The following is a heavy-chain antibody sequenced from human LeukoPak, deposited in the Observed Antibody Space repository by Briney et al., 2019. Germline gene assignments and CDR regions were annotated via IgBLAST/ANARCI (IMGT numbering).Heavy chain of an antibody. CDR1: GGTFSSYA. J-gene: IGHJ6*02. CDR3: ARDQRSSSAYYYYGMDV. V-gene: IGHV1-69*13. CDR2: IIPIFGTA. Sequence: ASVKVSCKASGGTFSSYAISWVRQAPGQGLEWMGGIIPIFGTANYAQKFQGRVTITADESTSTAYMELSSLRSEDTAMYYCARDQRSSSAYYYYGMDVWGQGTTVTVSS. D-gene: IGHD6-6*01.